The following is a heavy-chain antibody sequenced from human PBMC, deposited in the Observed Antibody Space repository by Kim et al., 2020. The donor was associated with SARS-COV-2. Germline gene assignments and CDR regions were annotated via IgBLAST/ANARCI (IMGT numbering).Heavy chain of an antibody. Sequence: GGSLRLSCAASGFTFSNYWMNWVRQAPGKVLVWVANIKQDGSEKYYVESVKGLFTISRDNAENSVYLQMNSLRAEDTAVYYCARGRKVIGSSSWYNGFDYWGQGTLVSVSS. V-gene: IGHV3-7*01. CDR1: GFTFSNYW. J-gene: IGHJ4*02. D-gene: IGHD6-13*01. CDR3: ARGRKVIGSSSWYNGFDY. CDR2: IKQDGSEK.